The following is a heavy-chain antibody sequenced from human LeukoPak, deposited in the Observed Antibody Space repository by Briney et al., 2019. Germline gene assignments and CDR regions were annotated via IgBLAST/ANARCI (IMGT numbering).Heavy chain of an antibody. Sequence: PGGSLRLXCAASGFTFSSYAMSWVRQAPGKGLEWVSAISGSGGSTYYADSVKGRFTISRDNSKNTLYLQMNSLRAEDTAVYYCAKSPLIAAAGTARTYYYDSSGYYVDYWGQGTLVTVSS. CDR1: GFTFSSYA. J-gene: IGHJ4*02. D-gene: IGHD3-22*01. CDR2: ISGSGGST. V-gene: IGHV3-23*01. CDR3: AKSPLIAAAGTARTYYYDSSGYYVDY.